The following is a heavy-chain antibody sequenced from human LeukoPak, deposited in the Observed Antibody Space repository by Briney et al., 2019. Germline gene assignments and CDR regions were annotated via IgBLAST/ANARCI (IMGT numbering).Heavy chain of an antibody. D-gene: IGHD3-10*01. CDR3: ARRTIITPGGFDY. J-gene: IGHJ4*02. V-gene: IGHV3-11*01. CDR1: GFSLSDYY. CDR2: ITATGSTT. Sequence: GGSLRLSCAVSGFSLSDYYMTWIRQVPGKGLEWISYITATGSTTYYADSLKGRLTISRDTAKSFVYLQMNGLRVDDTAVYYCARRTIITPGGFDYWGQGTLVTVSS.